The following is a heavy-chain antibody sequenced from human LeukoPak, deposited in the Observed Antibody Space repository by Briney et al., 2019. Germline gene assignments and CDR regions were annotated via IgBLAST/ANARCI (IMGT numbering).Heavy chain of an antibody. D-gene: IGHD4-17*01. CDR3: ARHASLVFYGDSDFDY. CDR1: GGSISSSSYY. J-gene: IGHJ4*02. CDR2: IYYSGST. V-gene: IGHV4-39*01. Sequence: PSETLSLTCTVSGGSISSSSYYWGWIRQPPGKGLEWIGSIYYSGSTYYNPSLKSRVTISVDTSKNQFSLKLSSVTAADTAVYYCARHASLVFYGDSDFDYWGQGTLVTVSS.